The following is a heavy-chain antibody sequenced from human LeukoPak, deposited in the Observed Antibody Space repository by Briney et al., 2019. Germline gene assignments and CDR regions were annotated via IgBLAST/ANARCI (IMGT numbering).Heavy chain of an antibody. J-gene: IGHJ4*02. CDR3: ARDPLRFGDYPPTFDY. D-gene: IGHD2-21*01. CDR1: GASLTIGGYF. Sequence: SETLSLTCTVSGASLTIGGYFWTWLRQPPGKGLEWIGYIYHTGTTYYSPSLKNRVTISVDTSKNQFSLNLSSVTAADTAVYYCARDPLRFGDYPPTFDYWGQGTLVTVSS. CDR2: IYHTGTT. V-gene: IGHV4-30-2*01.